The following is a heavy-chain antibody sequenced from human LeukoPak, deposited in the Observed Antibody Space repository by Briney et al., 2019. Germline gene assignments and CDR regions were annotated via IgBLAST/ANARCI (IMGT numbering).Heavy chain of an antibody. Sequence: GGSLRLSCAASGFTFSSYGMHWVRQAPGKGLEWVAFIRYDGSNKYYADSVKGRFTISRDNSKNTLYLQMNSLRAEDTAVYYCAKDREAYCGGDCYALDYWGQGTLVTVSS. CDR2: IRYDGSNK. D-gene: IGHD2-21*02. V-gene: IGHV3-30*02. CDR1: GFTFSSYG. J-gene: IGHJ4*02. CDR3: AKDREAYCGGDCYALDY.